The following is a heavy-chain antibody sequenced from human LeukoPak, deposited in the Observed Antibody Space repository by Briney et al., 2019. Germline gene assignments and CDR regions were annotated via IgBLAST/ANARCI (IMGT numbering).Heavy chain of an antibody. J-gene: IGHJ6*03. CDR1: GFTFSSYW. D-gene: IGHD2-2*01. CDR3: TRATRKGLGYCSSTSCYFYYMDV. CDR2: IKQDGSEK. V-gene: IGHV3-7*01. Sequence: GGSLRLSCAASGFTFSSYWMSWVRQAPGKGLEWVANIKQDGSEKYYVDSVKGRFTISRDNAKNSLYLQMNSLRAEDTAVYYCTRATRKGLGYCSSTSCYFYYMDVWGKGTTVTVSS.